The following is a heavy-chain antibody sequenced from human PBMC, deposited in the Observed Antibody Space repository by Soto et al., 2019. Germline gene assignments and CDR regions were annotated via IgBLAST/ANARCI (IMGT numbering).Heavy chain of an antibody. CDR1: GFTFSSYG. V-gene: IGHV3-33*01. CDR3: ARGPLRHFDWLLYV. CDR2: IWYDGSNK. D-gene: IGHD3-9*01. J-gene: IGHJ4*02. Sequence: GGSLRLSCAASGFTFSSYGMHWVRQAPGKGLEWVAFIWYDGSNKYYADSVKGRFTISRDNSKNTLYLQVNSLRAEDTAVYYCARGPLRHFDWLLYVWGQGTLLTVSS.